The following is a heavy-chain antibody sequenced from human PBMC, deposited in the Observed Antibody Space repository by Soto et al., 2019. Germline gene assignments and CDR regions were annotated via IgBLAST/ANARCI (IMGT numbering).Heavy chain of an antibody. CDR2: ISSNGGST. V-gene: IGHV3-64D*08. J-gene: IGHJ5*02. CDR1: GFTFSSYA. Sequence: GGSLRLSCSASGFTFSSYAMHWVRQAPGKGLEYVSAISSNGGSTYYADSVKGRFTISRDNSKNTLYLQMSSLRAEDTAVYYCVKRNYYDSSGYENWFDPWGQGTLVTAPQ. D-gene: IGHD3-22*01. CDR3: VKRNYYDSSGYENWFDP.